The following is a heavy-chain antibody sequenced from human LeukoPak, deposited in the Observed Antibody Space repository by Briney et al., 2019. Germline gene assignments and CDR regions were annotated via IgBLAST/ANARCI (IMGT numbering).Heavy chain of an antibody. V-gene: IGHV3-48*03. CDR2: ITRSGSTV. Sequence: GGSLRLSCAASGFTFRNYDMNWVRQAPGKGLEWVSYITRSGSTVYYADSVKGRFTISRDNAKNSLYLQMNSLRAEDTAVYYCARVSDGSGSYPNWFDPWGQGTLVTVSS. J-gene: IGHJ5*02. D-gene: IGHD3-10*01. CDR3: ARVSDGSGSYPNWFDP. CDR1: GFTFRNYD.